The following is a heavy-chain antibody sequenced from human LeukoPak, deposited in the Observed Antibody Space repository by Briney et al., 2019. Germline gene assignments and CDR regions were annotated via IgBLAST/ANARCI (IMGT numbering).Heavy chain of an antibody. V-gene: IGHV3-66*04. CDR1: GFMFSGSP. D-gene: IGHD3-3*01. Sequence: GGSLRLSCAASGFMFSGSPMHWVRQAPGKGLEWVSLIYADGSTHYTDSVKGRFSISRDNSQNTVYLQMNSLRGEDTAVYFCAKRSVPGRPGYWGQGTLVTVSS. J-gene: IGHJ4*02. CDR2: IYADGST. CDR3: AKRSVPGRPGY.